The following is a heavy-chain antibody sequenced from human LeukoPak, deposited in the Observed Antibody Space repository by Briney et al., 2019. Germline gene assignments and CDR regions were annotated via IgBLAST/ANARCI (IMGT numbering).Heavy chain of an antibody. V-gene: IGHV3-33*01. D-gene: IGHD4-23*01. CDR3: AREEGVDGTSGINN. Sequence: GGSLRLSCAASGFAFSTYGMHWVRQAPGKGLEWVSDIWYNGNTYYADSVKGRFTISRDNSKSTLYLQMNSLRAEDTAVYYCAREEGVDGTSGINNWGQGTLVIVSS. J-gene: IGHJ4*02. CDR2: IWYNGNT. CDR1: GFAFSTYG.